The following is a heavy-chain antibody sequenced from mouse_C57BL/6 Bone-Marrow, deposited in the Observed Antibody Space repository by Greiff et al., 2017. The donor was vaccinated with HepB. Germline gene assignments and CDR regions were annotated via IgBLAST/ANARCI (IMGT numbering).Heavy chain of an antibody. CDR2: ISDGGSYT. Sequence: EVKLQESGGGLVKPGGSLKLSCAASGFTFSSYAMSWVRQTPEKRLEWVATISDGGSYTYYPDNVKGRFTISRDNAKNNLYLQMSHLKSEDTAMYYCARAIGAWFAYWGQGTLVTVSA. CDR3: ARAIGAWFAY. V-gene: IGHV5-4*03. J-gene: IGHJ3*01. D-gene: IGHD3-1*01. CDR1: GFTFSSYA.